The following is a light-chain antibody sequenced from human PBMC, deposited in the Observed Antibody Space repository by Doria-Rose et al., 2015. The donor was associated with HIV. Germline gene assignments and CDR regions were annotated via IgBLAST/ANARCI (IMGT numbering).Light chain of an antibody. CDR2: DGS. Sequence: TQSPGTLSLSPGERATLSCRASQSFSSTYLAWYQQTPGHAPSLLIYDGSTRATVIPDRCSASGSGTDFTLTINRLEPEDFALYYCHQYGTSWTFGQGTKVEI. J-gene: IGKJ1*01. CDR3: HQYGTSWT. CDR1: QSFSSTY. V-gene: IGKV3-20*01.